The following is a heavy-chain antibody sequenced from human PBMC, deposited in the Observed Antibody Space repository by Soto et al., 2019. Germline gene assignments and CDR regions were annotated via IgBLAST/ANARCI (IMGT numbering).Heavy chain of an antibody. D-gene: IGHD6-13*01. V-gene: IGHV1-18*01. J-gene: IGHJ4*02. CDR1: GYTFTNYA. CDR3: ARDLAAAGPFDC. CDR2: ISAYNGNT. Sequence: QVQLVQSGAEVKKPGASGKVSCKASGYTFTNYAFSWVRQAPGQGLEWMGWISAYNGNTNYPQKLQGRVTMTTDTSTSTAYMELRSLRSDDTAVYYCARDLAAAGPFDCWGQGTLVTVSS.